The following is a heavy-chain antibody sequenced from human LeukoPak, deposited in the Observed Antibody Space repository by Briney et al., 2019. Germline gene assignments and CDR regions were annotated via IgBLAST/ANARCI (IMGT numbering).Heavy chain of an antibody. CDR3: ARPIRDILTGYYVGYFDY. D-gene: IGHD3-9*01. CDR1: GYTFTSYG. V-gene: IGHV1-18*04. Sequence: ASVKVSCKASGYTFTSYGISWVRQAPGQRLEWMGWISAYNGNTNYAQKLQGRVTMTTDSSTSTAYMELRSLRSDDTAVYYCARPIRDILTGYYVGYFDYWGQGTLLTVSS. J-gene: IGHJ4*02. CDR2: ISAYNGNT.